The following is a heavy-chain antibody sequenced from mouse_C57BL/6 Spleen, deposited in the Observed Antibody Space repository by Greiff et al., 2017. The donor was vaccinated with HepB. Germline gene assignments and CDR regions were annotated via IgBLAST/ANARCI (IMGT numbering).Heavy chain of an antibody. Sequence: QVQLQQPGAELVKPGASVKLSCKASGYTFTSYWMHWVKQRPGQGLEWIGMIHPNSGSTNYNEKFKSKATLTVDKSSSTAYMQLSSLTSEDSAVYYCARFSHLSWFAYWGQGTLVTVSA. V-gene: IGHV1-64*01. D-gene: IGHD6-2*01. CDR3: ARFSHLSWFAY. CDR1: GYTFTSYW. J-gene: IGHJ3*01. CDR2: IHPNSGST.